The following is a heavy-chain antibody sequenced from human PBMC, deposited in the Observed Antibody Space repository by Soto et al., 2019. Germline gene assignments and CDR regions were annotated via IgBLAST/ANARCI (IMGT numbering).Heavy chain of an antibody. CDR3: ARALWGPAGHINWFDP. CDR1: GGSISSGGYY. CDR2: IYYSGST. V-gene: IGHV4-31*03. D-gene: IGHD2-2*01. Sequence: PSETLSLTCTVSGGSISSGGYYWSWLRQHPGKGLEWIGYIYYSGSTYYNPSLKSRVTISADTSKNEFSLKLSSVTAADTAVYYCARALWGPAGHINWFDPWGQGTLVTVSS. J-gene: IGHJ5*02.